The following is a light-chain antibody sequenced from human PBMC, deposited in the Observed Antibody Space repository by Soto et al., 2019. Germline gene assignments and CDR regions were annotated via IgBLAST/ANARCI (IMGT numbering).Light chain of an antibody. CDR3: QQSYSSPYT. CDR2: STS. V-gene: IGKV1-39*01. CDR1: QDINKY. J-gene: IGKJ2*01. Sequence: DIQMTQSPSSLSAAVGDRVTITCRASQDINKYLNWYHQTPGKAPKLLIFSTSTFYSGVPSRFSGSRSGTDFTLTISSLQPEDFATYYCQQSYSSPYTFGQGTKVEIK.